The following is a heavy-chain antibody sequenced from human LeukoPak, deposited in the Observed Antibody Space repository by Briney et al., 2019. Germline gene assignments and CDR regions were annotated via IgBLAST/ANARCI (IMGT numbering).Heavy chain of an antibody. V-gene: IGHV1-3*01. CDR2: INAGNGNT. CDR1: GYTFTSYA. Sequence: ASVKVSCKASGYTFTSYAMHWVRQAPGQRLEWMGWINAGNGNTKYSQKFQGRVTITRDTSASTAYMELSSLRSEDTAVYYCAQWGYSSSSHFSGFDPWGQGTLVTVSS. D-gene: IGHD6-6*01. CDR3: AQWGYSSSSHFSGFDP. J-gene: IGHJ5*02.